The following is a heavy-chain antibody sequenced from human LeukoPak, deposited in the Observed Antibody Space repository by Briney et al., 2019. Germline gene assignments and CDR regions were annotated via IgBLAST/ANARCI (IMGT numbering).Heavy chain of an antibody. D-gene: IGHD4/OR15-4a*01. Sequence: QAGGSLRLSCAASGFTFSSRGMHWVRQAPGKGLEWVAFIRYDGSNKKYADSVKGRFTISRDNSKNTLYLKMNSLRAEDTAVYYCARRAGAYSHPYDYWGQGTLVTVSS. CDR3: ARRAGAYSHPYDY. CDR1: GFTFSSRG. V-gene: IGHV3-30*02. CDR2: IRYDGSNK. J-gene: IGHJ4*02.